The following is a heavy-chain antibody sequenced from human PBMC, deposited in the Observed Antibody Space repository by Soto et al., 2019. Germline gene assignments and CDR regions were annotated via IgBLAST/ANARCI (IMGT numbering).Heavy chain of an antibody. V-gene: IGHV3-33*01. CDR3: ASLCGGDCYEVSL. D-gene: IGHD2-21*01. CDR2: IWYDGSNK. CDR1: GFTFSSYG. Sequence: QVQLVESGGGVVQPGRSLRLSCAASGFTFSSYGMHWVRQAPGKGLEWVAVIWYDGSNKYYADSVKGRFTISRDNSKNPLYLQMNSLRAEDTAVYYCASLCGGDCYEVSLWGKGTLVTVSS. J-gene: IGHJ4*02.